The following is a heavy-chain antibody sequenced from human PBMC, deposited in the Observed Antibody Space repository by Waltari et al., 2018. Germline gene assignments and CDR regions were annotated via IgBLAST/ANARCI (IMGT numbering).Heavy chain of an antibody. V-gene: IGHV4-31*03. D-gene: IGHD6-13*01. CDR3: ARLAAAGTGDFDY. Sequence: QVQLQESGPGLVKPSQTLSLTCTVSGGSISRGGYYWSWIRQHPGKGLEWIGYIYYSGSTYYNPSLKSRVTISVDTSKNQFSLKLSSVTAADTAVYYCARLAAAGTGDFDYWGQGTLVTVSS. CDR1: GGSISRGGYY. J-gene: IGHJ4*02. CDR2: IYYSGST.